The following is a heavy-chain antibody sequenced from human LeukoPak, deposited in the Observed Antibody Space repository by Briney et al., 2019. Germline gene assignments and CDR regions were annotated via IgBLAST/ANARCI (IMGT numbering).Heavy chain of an antibody. D-gene: IGHD5-18*01. J-gene: IGHJ4*02. CDR2: IYYSGST. V-gene: IGHV4-59*01. Sequence: PSETLSLTCTVSGGSISSYYWSWIRQPPGKGLEWIGYIYYSGSTNYNPSLKSRVTISVDTSKNQFSLKLSSVTAADTAVYYCARMSLGYSYGYGLFYWGQGTLVTVSS. CDR3: ARMSLGYSYGYGLFY. CDR1: GGSISSYY.